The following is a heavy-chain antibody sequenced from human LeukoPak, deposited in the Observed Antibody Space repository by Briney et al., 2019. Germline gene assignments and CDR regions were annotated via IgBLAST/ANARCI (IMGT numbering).Heavy chain of an antibody. D-gene: IGHD5-18*01. J-gene: IGHJ4*02. Sequence: PSETLSLTCNVSGGSISSYYWSWIRQPPGKGLEWIGYIYYSGSTKYNPSLESRVTISADTSKNQVSLKLSSVTAADTAVYYCARAGTGGYSYGYPDSWGQGTLVTVSS. CDR2: IYYSGST. CDR3: ARAGTGGYSYGYPDS. CDR1: GGSISSYY. V-gene: IGHV4-59*08.